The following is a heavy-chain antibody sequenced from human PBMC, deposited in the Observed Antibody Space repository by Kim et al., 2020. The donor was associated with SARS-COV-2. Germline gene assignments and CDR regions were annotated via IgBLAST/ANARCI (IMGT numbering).Heavy chain of an antibody. J-gene: IGHJ4*02. CDR1: GGSFSGYY. CDR2: INHSGST. CDR3: ARGMEYYCDSSGWWDY. D-gene: IGHD3-22*01. Sequence: SETLSLTCAVYGGSFSGYYWSWIRQPPGKGLEWIGEINHSGSTNYNPSLKSRVTIAVDTSKNQFSLKLSSVTAADTAVYYCARGMEYYCDSSGWWDYWGQGTLVTVSS. V-gene: IGHV4-34*01.